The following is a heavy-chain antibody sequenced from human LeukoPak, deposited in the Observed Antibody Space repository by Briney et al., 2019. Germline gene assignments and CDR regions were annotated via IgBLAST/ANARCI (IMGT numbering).Heavy chain of an antibody. CDR2: ISLNSAAI. V-gene: IGHV3-21*01. CDR1: GFAFSTYS. D-gene: IGHD2/OR15-2a*01. J-gene: IGHJ6*02. Sequence: GGSLRLSCAASGFAFSTYSMNWVRQPPGKGLKWVASISLNSAAIYYADSVKGRFTISRDNAKSSLHLQMDSLRAEDTAVYYCTKHITTDATTPFSYGMDVWGQGTTVTVSS. CDR3: TKHITTDATTPFSYGMDV.